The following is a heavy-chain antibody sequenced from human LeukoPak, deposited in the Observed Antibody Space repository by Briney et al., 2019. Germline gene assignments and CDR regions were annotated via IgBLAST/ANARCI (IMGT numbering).Heavy chain of an antibody. V-gene: IGHV1-69*01. Sequence: SVKVSCKASGGTFSSYAISWVRQAPGQVLEWMGGIIPIFGTANYAQKFQSRVTITADESTSTAYMELSSLRSEDTAVYYCARDRRVGATHNWFDPWGQGTLVTVSS. J-gene: IGHJ5*02. CDR1: GGTFSSYA. CDR2: IIPIFGTA. CDR3: ARDRRVGATHNWFDP. D-gene: IGHD1-26*01.